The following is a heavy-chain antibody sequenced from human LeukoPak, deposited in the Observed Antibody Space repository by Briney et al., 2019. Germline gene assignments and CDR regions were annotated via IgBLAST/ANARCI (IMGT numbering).Heavy chain of an antibody. Sequence: GGSLRLSCAASGFTFSSYGMHWVRQAPGKGLEWVAFIRYDGSNKYYADSVKGRFIISRDNSKNTLYLQMNSLRAEDTAVYYCAKVLVPAAIPFDYWGQGTLVTVSS. D-gene: IGHD2-2*01. V-gene: IGHV3-30*02. CDR2: IRYDGSNK. CDR1: GFTFSSYG. J-gene: IGHJ4*02. CDR3: AKVLVPAAIPFDY.